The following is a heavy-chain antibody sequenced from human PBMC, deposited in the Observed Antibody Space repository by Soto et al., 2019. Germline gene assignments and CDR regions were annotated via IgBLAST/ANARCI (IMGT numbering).Heavy chain of an antibody. CDR3: AKTFGDNWDSHLLDC. D-gene: IGHD1-7*01. Sequence: GGSLRLSCAASGFTFSDHYMDWVRQAPGKGLEWVGRSRNRANGYTTEYVASVKGRFTISRDDSKNSLYLQMNSLTSEDTAVYYCAKTFGDNWDSHLLDCWGQGTLVTVSS. J-gene: IGHJ4*02. CDR1: GFTFSDHY. CDR2: SRNRANGYTT. V-gene: IGHV3-72*01.